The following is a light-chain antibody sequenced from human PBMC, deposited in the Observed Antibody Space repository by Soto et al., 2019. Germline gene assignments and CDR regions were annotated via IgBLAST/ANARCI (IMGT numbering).Light chain of an antibody. CDR1: QSISSW. V-gene: IGKV1-5*03. CDR2: KAS. Sequence: DIQMTQSPSTLSASLGDRVTIXXRASQSISSWLAWYQQKPGKAPKLXIYKASNLKSGVPSRFSGSGSGTEFTLTISSLQPDDFATYYCQHYNSYSEAFGQGTKVDIK. J-gene: IGKJ1*01. CDR3: QHYNSYSEA.